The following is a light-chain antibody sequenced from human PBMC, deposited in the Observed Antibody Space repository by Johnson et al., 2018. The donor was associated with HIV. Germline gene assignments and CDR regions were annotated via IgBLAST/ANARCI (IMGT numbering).Light chain of an antibody. V-gene: IGLV1-51*02. CDR3: EIWHSSLSAGGV. CDR1: SSNIGNNY. Sequence: QSVLTQPPSVSAAPGQKVTISCSGSSSNIGNNYISWYQQFPGTAPKLLIYKNNERPSGIPDRFSGSKSATSATLGITGLQPGDEADYYCEIWHSSLSAGGVFGTGTKVTVL. J-gene: IGLJ1*01. CDR2: KNN.